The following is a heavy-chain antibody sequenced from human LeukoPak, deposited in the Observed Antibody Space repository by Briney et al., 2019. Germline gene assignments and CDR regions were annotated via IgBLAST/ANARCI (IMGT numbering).Heavy chain of an antibody. Sequence: RASVKVSCKASGYTFTSYYMHWVRQAPGQGLEWMGIINPSGGSTSYAQKFQGRVTMTRDTSTSTVYMELSSLRSEDAAVYYCARDGSLARYYDSSGYYPHFDYWGQGTLDTVSS. V-gene: IGHV1-46*01. D-gene: IGHD3-22*01. J-gene: IGHJ4*02. CDR3: ARDGSLARYYDSSGYYPHFDY. CDR2: INPSGGST. CDR1: GYTFTSYY.